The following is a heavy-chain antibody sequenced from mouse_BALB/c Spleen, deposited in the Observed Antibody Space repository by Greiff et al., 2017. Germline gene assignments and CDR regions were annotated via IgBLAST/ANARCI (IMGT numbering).Heavy chain of an antibody. CDR3: ARDYYGSSYLFAY. V-gene: IGHV3-8*02. D-gene: IGHD1-1*01. CDR2: ISYSGST. J-gene: IGHJ3*01. Sequence: DVKLQESGPSLVKPSQTLSLTCSVTGDSITSGYWNWIRKFPGNKLEYMGYISYSGSTYYNPSLKSRISITRDTSKNQYYLQLNSVTTEDTATYYCARDYYGSSYLFAYWGQGTLVTVSA. CDR1: GDSITSGY.